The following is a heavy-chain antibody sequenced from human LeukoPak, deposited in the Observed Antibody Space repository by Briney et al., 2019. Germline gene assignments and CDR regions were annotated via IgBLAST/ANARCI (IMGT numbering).Heavy chain of an antibody. CDR3: ARDNRNRYYDSSGSDY. V-gene: IGHV1-18*01. CDR1: GYTFTSYG. J-gene: IGHJ4*02. CDR2: ISAYNGNT. D-gene: IGHD3-22*01. Sequence: GASVKVSCKASGYTFTSYGISWVRQAPGQGLEWMGWISAYNGNTNYAQKLQGRVTMTTDTSTSTAYMELRSLRSDDTAVYYCARDNRNRYYDSSGSDYWGQGTLVTVSS.